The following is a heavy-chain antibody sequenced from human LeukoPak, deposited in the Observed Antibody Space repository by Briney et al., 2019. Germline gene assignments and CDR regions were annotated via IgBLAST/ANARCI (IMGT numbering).Heavy chain of an antibody. D-gene: IGHD3-22*01. CDR1: GGSISSYY. CDR3: GRAAGPDYYDSSGYSYVGWFDP. Sequence: SETLSLTXTVSGGSISSYYWSWIRQPAGKGLEWIGRIYTSGSTHYNPSLKSRVTMSVYTSKNQFSLKLSSVTAAGTAGYYCGRAAGPDYYDSSGYSYVGWFDPWGQGTLVTVSS. J-gene: IGHJ5*02. V-gene: IGHV4-4*07. CDR2: IYTSGST.